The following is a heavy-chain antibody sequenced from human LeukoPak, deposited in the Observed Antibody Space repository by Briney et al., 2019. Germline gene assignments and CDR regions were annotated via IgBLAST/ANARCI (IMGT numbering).Heavy chain of an antibody. J-gene: IGHJ4*02. CDR3: ARGAITMVRGVIFDY. CDR1: GFTFSSYW. D-gene: IGHD3-10*01. V-gene: IGHV3-7*01. Sequence: GGSLRLSCAASGFTFSSYWMSWVRQAPGKGPEWVANIKQDGSEKYYVDSVKGRFTISRDNAKNSLYLQMNSLRAEDTAVYYCARGAITMVRGVIFDYWGQGTLVTVSS. CDR2: IKQDGSEK.